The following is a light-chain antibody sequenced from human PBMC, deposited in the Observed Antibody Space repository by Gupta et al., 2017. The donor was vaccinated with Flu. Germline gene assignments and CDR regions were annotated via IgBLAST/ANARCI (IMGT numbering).Light chain of an antibody. CDR1: QSVSSN. V-gene: IGKV3-15*01. Sequence: MVLTQSPATLSVSPGERATLSCRASQSVSSNLAWYQQKPGQAPRLLIYGASTRATGVPARFSGSGSGTEFTLTISSLQSEDFAVYYCQQTYTFGPGTKVEIK. J-gene: IGKJ3*01. CDR3: QQTYT. CDR2: GAS.